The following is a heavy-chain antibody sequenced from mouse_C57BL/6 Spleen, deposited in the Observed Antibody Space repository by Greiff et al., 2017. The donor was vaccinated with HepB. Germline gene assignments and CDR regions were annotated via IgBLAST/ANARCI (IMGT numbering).Heavy chain of an antibody. CDR1: GYTFTSYW. J-gene: IGHJ4*01. CDR3: ARGAPYYDYDDYAMDY. Sequence: QVQLQQPGAELVKPGASVKMSCKASGYTFTSYWITWVKQRPGQGLEWIGDIYPGSGSTNYNEKFKSKATLTVDTSSSTAYMQLSSLTSEDSAVYYCARGAPYYDYDDYAMDYWGQGTSVTVSS. D-gene: IGHD2-4*01. CDR2: IYPGSGST. V-gene: IGHV1-55*01.